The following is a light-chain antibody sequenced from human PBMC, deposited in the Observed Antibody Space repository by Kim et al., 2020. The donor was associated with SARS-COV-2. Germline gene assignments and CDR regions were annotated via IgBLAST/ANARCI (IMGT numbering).Light chain of an antibody. CDR1: SSYVGDYEC. Sequence: GQSVTISCTGASSYVGDYECFSWYKLHPGKAPKLIIYDVNKRPSGVPDRFSASKSGNTASLTISGLQAEDEADYFCCAHAGSFTWVFGGGTRLTVL. CDR3: CAHAGSFTWV. J-gene: IGLJ3*02. CDR2: DVN. V-gene: IGLV2-11*01.